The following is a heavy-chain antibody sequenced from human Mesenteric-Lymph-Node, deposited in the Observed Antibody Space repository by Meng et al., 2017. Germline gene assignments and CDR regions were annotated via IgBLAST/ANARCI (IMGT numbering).Heavy chain of an antibody. J-gene: IGHJ4*02. Sequence: QVQLQESGPGLVKPSQTLSLTCTVSGGSISSGDYYWSWIRQPPGKGLEWIGYIYSSGSTYYNPSLKSRITISVDTSKNQFSLRLTSVTAADTAVYYCAGDRGGVATVDYWGQGTLDTVSS. CDR3: AGDRGGVATVDY. D-gene: IGHD5-12*01. CDR2: IYSSGST. CDR1: GGSISSGDYY. V-gene: IGHV4-30-4*01.